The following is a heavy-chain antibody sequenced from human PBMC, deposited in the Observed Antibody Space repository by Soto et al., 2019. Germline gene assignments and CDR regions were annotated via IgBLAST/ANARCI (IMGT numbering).Heavy chain of an antibody. Sequence: ASVKVSCKASGYTFTGYTIHWGRQAPGRRPERMGWINAGNGKTKYSPRIQDRVNITRDTSASTVYMELSSLKYEDTAIYYCARDKSHCKYDSTYSYGYCGQGSLVIGSS. CDR2: INAGNGKT. D-gene: IGHD3-10*01. V-gene: IGHV1-3*01. CDR1: GYTFTGYT. CDR3: ARDKSHCKYDSTYSYGY. J-gene: IGHJ1*01.